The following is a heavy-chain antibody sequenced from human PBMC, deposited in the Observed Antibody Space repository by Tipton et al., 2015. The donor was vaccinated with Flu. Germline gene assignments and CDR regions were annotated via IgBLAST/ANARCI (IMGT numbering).Heavy chain of an antibody. V-gene: IGHV3-23*01. J-gene: IGHJ3*02. D-gene: IGHD2-15*01. CDR2: ISGSGGST. Sequence: GSLRLSCAASGFTFSSYAMSWVRQAPGKGLEWVSAISGSGGSTYYADSVKGRFTISRDNAKNSLYLQMNSLRAEDTAVYYCARDRCSGGSCYSEPFNAFDIWGQGTMVTVSS. CDR1: GFTFSSYA. CDR3: ARDRCSGGSCYSEPFNAFDI.